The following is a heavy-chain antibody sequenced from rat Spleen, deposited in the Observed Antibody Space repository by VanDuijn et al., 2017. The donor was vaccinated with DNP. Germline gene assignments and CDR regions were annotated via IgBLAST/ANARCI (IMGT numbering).Heavy chain of an antibody. CDR1: GFNFNDDR. Sequence: EVTLVESGGGLVQPGGSVKLFCATAGFNFNDDRMDWVRQAPGMGVEWMGELNKGSSQINYTPSLKDNFTISRDNAQNTLYLQMSKLGSEDTATYYCVKGPNYGDYSDYFDSWGQGVMVTVSS. J-gene: IGHJ2*01. V-gene: IGHV4-2*01. CDR3: VKGPNYGDYSDYFDS. CDR2: LNKGSSQI. D-gene: IGHD1-11*01.